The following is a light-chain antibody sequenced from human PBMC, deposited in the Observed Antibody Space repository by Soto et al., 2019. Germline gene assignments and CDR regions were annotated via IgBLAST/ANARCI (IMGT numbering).Light chain of an antibody. CDR2: HAS. J-gene: IGKJ1*01. V-gene: IGKV1-5*01. CDR1: QSISNR. Sequence: IQMTQSPSTLPASXGDXXXXXCRASQSISNRLAWYQQKPGTAPKVLIYHASNLQSGVPSRFSGSGSGTEFTLTISSLQPDDFATYYCQQYNSYSVAQGTKVDI. CDR3: QQYNSYS.